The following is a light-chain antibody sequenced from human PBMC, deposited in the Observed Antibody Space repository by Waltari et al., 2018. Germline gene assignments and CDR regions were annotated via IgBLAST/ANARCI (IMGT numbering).Light chain of an antibody. CDR3: QVWDNDSDHPV. CDR2: ADS. V-gene: IGLV3-21*02. CDR1: NIGSKY. J-gene: IGLJ2*01. Sequence: SYDLTQPPSVSAASGQTARITCGGDNIGSKYVHWYQKNPEQAPVQVIYADSKRPSGIHVRFSGSNSGNTATLTISGVEAGDEADYYCQVWDNDSDHPVFGGGTRLTVL.